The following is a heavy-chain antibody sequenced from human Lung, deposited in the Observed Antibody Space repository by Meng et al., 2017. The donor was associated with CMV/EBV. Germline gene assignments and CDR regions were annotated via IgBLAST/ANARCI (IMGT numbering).Heavy chain of an antibody. Sequence: SETLSLXCTVSGGSVSSTNSYWGWLRQPPGKGLEWIGTIYYSGTTHYNPSLKSRVTISVDTSKNQFSLKLNSVTAADTAVYFCARDGYYDFWSGQYKPSNWFDPWXQGTLVTVSS. CDR3: ARDGYYDFWSGQYKPSNWFDP. J-gene: IGHJ5*02. CDR2: IYYSGTT. CDR1: GGSVSSTNSY. D-gene: IGHD3-3*01. V-gene: IGHV4-39*07.